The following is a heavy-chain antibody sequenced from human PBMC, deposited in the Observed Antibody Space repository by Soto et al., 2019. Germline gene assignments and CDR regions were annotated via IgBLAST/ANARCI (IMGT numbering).Heavy chain of an antibody. J-gene: IGHJ3*02. V-gene: IGHV4-30-4*01. D-gene: IGHD3-22*01. CDR1: GGSISSGDYY. CDR3: ARDYYDSSGYYYVRGNAFDI. CDR2: IYYSGST. Sequence: SETLSLTCTVSGGSISSGDYYWSWIRQPPGKGLEWIGYIYYSGSTYYNPSLKSRVTISVDTSKNQFSLKLSSVTAADTAVHYCARDYYDSSGYYYVRGNAFDIWGQGTMVPVSS.